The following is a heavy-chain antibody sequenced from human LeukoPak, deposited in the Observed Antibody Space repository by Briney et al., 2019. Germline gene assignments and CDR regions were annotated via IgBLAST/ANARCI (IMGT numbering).Heavy chain of an antibody. CDR1: GGSISSYY. D-gene: IGHD4-17*01. CDR3: ARDPSYGDDAFDI. V-gene: IGHV4-59*01. CDR2: TYYSGST. Sequence: PSGTLSLTCTVSGGSISSYYWSWIRQPPGNGLDWIGYTYYSGSTNYNPSLKSRVTISVDTSKNQFSLKLSSVTAADTAVYYCARDPSYGDDAFDIWGQGTMVTVSS. J-gene: IGHJ3*02.